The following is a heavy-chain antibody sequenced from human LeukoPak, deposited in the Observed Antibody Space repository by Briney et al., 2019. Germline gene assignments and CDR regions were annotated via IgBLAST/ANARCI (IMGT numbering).Heavy chain of an antibody. CDR2: IYHSGST. CDR1: GGSISSGGYY. J-gene: IGHJ4*02. CDR3: ARRAEITIFGVDVYYFDY. Sequence: SQTLSLTCTVSGGSISSGGYYWSWIRQPPGKGLEWIVYIYHSGSTYYNPSLKSRVTISVDRSKNQFSLKLSSVSAADTAVYYCARRAEITIFGVDVYYFDYWGQGTLVTVSS. D-gene: IGHD3-3*01. V-gene: IGHV4-30-2*01.